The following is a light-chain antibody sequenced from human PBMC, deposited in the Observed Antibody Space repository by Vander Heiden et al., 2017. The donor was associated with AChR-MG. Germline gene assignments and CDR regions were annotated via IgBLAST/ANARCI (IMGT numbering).Light chain of an antibody. CDR1: QSISVY. Sequence: DIQMTQSPSSLSASVGDRVTITCRASQSISVYLNWYQQKPGKAPNLLIYAVYTLQSGVPSRFSGSGSGTDFTLTISRLQPEDFATYYCQQTHTSPFTFGPRTKVDVK. J-gene: IGKJ3*01. CDR2: AVY. V-gene: IGKV1-39*01. CDR3: QQTHTSPFT.